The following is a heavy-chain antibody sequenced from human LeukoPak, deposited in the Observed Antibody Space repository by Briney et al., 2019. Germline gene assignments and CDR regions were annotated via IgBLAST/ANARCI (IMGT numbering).Heavy chain of an antibody. J-gene: IGHJ4*02. Sequence: GGSLRLSCAASGFTFSSYWMSWVRQAPGKGLEWVANIKQDGSEKYYVDSVKGRFTISRDNSKNTLYLQMNSLRAEDTAVYYCAKDRVGGLRYFDWLLFYWGQGTLVTVSS. V-gene: IGHV3-7*01. CDR3: AKDRVGGLRYFDWLLFY. D-gene: IGHD3-9*01. CDR2: IKQDGSEK. CDR1: GFTFSSYW.